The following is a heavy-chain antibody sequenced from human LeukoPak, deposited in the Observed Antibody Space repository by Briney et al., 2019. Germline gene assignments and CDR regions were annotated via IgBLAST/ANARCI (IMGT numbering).Heavy chain of an antibody. Sequence: PSETLSLTCTVSGGSISSGGYYWSWIRQPPGKGLEWIGEINHSGSTNYNPSLKSRVTISVDTSKNQFSLKLSSVTAADTAVYYCARGREVVPADPGYYYYGMDVWGQGTTVTVSS. J-gene: IGHJ6*02. CDR1: GGSISSGGYY. V-gene: IGHV4-39*07. CDR2: INHSGST. D-gene: IGHD2-2*01. CDR3: ARGREVVPADPGYYYYGMDV.